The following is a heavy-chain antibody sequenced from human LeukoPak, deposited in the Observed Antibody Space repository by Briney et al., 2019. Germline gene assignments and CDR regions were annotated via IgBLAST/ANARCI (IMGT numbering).Heavy chain of an antibody. CDR2: IWYDGTKK. D-gene: IGHD6-19*01. J-gene: IGHJ4*02. CDR3: AKDRYSSGWYSDFDY. CDR1: GFPFSSYA. V-gene: IGHV3-30*02. Sequence: GGSLRLSCAASGFPFSSYAMHWVRQAPGKGLEWVAVIWYDGTKKYYGDSVKGRFTTSRDNSKNTLYLQMNSLRAEDTAVYYCAKDRYSSGWYSDFDYWGQGTLVTVSS.